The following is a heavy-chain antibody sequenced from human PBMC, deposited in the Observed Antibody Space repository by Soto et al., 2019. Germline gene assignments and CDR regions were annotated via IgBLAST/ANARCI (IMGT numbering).Heavy chain of an antibody. CDR2: ICRSSVFRFGPNE. CDR1: GFTFSSHS. J-gene: IGHJ4*02. CDR3: AREFSSQLPLDY. Sequence: GGSMRLSCAASGFTFSSHSMNWVRQAPGKGLEWVASICRSSVFRFGPNEFYADSVRGRFIISRDNTNNLVFLQMDSLRVEDTAVYYCAREFSSQLPLDYWGQGTLVTVSS. V-gene: IGHV3-21*01.